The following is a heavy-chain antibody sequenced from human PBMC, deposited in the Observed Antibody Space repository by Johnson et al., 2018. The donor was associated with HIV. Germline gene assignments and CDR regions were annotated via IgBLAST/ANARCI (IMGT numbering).Heavy chain of an antibody. J-gene: IGHJ3*02. CDR1: GFIFDDYG. D-gene: IGHD3-10*01. Sequence: VQLVESGGGVLRPGGSLRLSCEGFGFIFDDYGLSWVRQAPGKGLEWVSYNSSSGTNIDYADPVKGRFTISRDNSKNTLYLQRNSLRAEDTDVYYCTREGDYSYVDAFDIWGQGTMVTVSS. CDR2: NSSSGTNI. CDR3: TREGDYSYVDAFDI. V-gene: IGHV3-20*04.